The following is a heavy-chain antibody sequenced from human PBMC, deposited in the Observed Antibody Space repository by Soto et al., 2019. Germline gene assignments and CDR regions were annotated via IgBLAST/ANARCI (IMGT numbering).Heavy chain of an antibody. D-gene: IGHD3-9*01. CDR1: GGSVNNDKW. V-gene: IGHV4-4*02. J-gene: IGHJ5*02. CDR2: IHSSGIT. Sequence: QVQLQESGPGLVKPSGTLSLTCAVSGGSVNNDKWWSWVRQPPGKGLEWIGEIHSSGITNYNPSLKSRASIFVDKFKNQFSVNLTSVTAADTAVYFCAGQSSAGYGAFDPWGQGTLVTVSS. CDR3: AGQSSAGYGAFDP.